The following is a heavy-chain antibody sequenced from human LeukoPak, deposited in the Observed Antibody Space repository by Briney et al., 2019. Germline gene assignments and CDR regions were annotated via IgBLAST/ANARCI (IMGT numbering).Heavy chain of an antibody. J-gene: IGHJ4*02. Sequence: PGRSLGLSCAASGFTFTTYSMLWVRQAPDKGLEWVAVISYNGNNQYYADSVKGRFTISRDNSKNTLYLQMNSLRAEDTAVYYCAKDQGYGSGTFLDYWGQGTLVTVSS. CDR3: AKDQGYGSGTFLDY. CDR1: GFTFTTYS. D-gene: IGHD3-10*01. V-gene: IGHV3-30*18. CDR2: ISYNGNNQ.